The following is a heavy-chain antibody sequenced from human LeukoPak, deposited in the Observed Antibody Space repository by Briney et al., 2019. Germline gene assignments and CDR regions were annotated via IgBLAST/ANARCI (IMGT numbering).Heavy chain of an antibody. V-gene: IGHV4-4*07. D-gene: IGHD6-13*01. CDR2: IYTSGIT. Sequence: SETLSLTCTVSGGSISSYYWSWIRQPAGKGLEWIGRIYTSGITNYNPSLKSRVTMSVDTSKNQFSLKLSSVTAADTAVYYCAREGYSSYYYYYYYMDVWGKGTTVTVSS. CDR3: AREGYSSYYYYYYYMDV. CDR1: GGSISSYY. J-gene: IGHJ6*03.